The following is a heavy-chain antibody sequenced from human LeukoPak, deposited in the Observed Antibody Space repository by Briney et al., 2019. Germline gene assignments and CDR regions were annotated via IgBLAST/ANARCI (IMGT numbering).Heavy chain of an antibody. CDR1: GGSISSYY. V-gene: IGHV4-59*12. CDR3: AREGGVRYAFDI. Sequence: PSETLSLTCTVSGGSISSYYWSWIRQPPGKGLEWIGYIYYSGSTYYNPSLKSRVTISVDRSKNQFSLKLSSVTAADTAVYYCAREGGVRYAFDIWGQGTMVTVSS. CDR2: IYYSGST. D-gene: IGHD1-1*01. J-gene: IGHJ3*02.